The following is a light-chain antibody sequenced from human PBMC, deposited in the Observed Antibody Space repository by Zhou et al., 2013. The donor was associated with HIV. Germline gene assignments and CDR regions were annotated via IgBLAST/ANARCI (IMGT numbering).Light chain of an antibody. Sequence: EIVLTQSPGTLYLSPGESATLSCRASQSVSSSNLAWYQQKPGQAPRLLIYGASTRATGIPARFSGSGSGTEFTLTINRLEPEDFAVYYCQLRGGSRPVTFGQGSKVDMK. CDR2: GAS. CDR1: QSVSSSN. CDR3: QLRGGSRPVT. J-gene: IGKJ1*01. V-gene: IGKV3-20*01.